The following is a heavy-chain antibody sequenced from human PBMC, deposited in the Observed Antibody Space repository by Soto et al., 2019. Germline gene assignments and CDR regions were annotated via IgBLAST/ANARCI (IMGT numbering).Heavy chain of an antibody. CDR1: GFTFSSNG. J-gene: IGHJ4*02. V-gene: IGHV3-23*01. Sequence: GGSLRLSCAASGFTFSSNGMSWVRQAPGKGLEWVSAVSASGSFADYAASVKGRFTISRDNSRNTLYLQMDSLRAEDTAVYYCAKVEVVAAYDYWGQGTQVTVSS. D-gene: IGHD2-15*01. CDR3: AKVEVVAAYDY. CDR2: VSASGSFA.